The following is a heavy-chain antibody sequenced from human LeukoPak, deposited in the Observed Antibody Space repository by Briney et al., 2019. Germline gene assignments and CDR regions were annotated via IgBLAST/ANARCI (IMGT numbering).Heavy chain of an antibody. J-gene: IGHJ4*02. CDR3: ARIPGYCSNTSCYSPLDY. Sequence: GASVKVSYKASGYTFTSYGISWVRQAPGQGLEWKGLISAYNGNTNYAQKLQGRVTMTTDTSTSTAYMEMRSLRSDDTAVYYCARIPGYCSNTSCYSPLDYWRQGTVVTVSS. D-gene: IGHD2-2*03. CDR1: GYTFTSYG. CDR2: ISAYNGNT. V-gene: IGHV1-18*01.